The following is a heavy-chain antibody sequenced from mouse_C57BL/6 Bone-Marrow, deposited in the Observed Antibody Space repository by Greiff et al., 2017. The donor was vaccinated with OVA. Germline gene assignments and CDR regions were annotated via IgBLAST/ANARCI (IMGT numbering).Heavy chain of an antibody. CDR1: GYTFTDYN. V-gene: IGHV1-18*01. Sequence: VQLKQSGPELVKPGASVKIPCKASGYTFTDYNMDWVKQSHGKSLEWIGDINPNNGGTIYNQKFKGKATLTVDKSSSTAYMELRSLTSEDTAVYYCARRDYYGSKSYWYFDVWGTGTTVTVSS. J-gene: IGHJ1*03. D-gene: IGHD1-1*01. CDR2: INPNNGGT. CDR3: ARRDYYGSKSYWYFDV.